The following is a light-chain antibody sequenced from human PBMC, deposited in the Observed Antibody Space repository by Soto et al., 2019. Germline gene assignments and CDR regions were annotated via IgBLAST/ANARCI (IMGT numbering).Light chain of an antibody. J-gene: IGKJ1*01. CDR2: DAS. V-gene: IGKV3D-20*02. CDR1: QSASSSD. CDR3: HQRQSWPRT. Sequence: IVMPQSPATLSVSPGERVTLSCRASQSASSSDLAWYQQKPGQAPRLLIYDASNRATGIPARFSGSGSGTDFTLTISSLEPEDFAVYYCHQRQSWPRTFGQGTNVDIK.